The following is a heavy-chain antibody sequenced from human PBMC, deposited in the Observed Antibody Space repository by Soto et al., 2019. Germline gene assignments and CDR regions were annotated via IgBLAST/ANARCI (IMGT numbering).Heavy chain of an antibody. CDR2: TYYRSKWYN. D-gene: IGHD1-26*01. CDR3: VRLIGNSWLDF. V-gene: IGHV6-1*01. Sequence: QVQLQQSEPELVKPSQTLSLTCAISGDSVSSSSVTWNWIRQSPSRGLEWLGRTYYRSKWYNDYAESVKSRITINPDTSKNQFSLHLNSVTPEDAAVYYCVRLIGNSWLDFWGQGTLVTVSS. CDR1: GDSVSSSSVT. J-gene: IGHJ5*01.